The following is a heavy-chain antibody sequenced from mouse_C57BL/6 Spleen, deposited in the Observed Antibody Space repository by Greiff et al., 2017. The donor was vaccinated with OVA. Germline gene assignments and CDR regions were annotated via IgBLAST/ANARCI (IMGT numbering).Heavy chain of an antibody. J-gene: IGHJ4*01. CDR3: ARQGNWAHYAMDY. CDR2: ISNGGGST. D-gene: IGHD4-1*01. Sequence: VKLMESGGGLVQPGGSLQLSCAASGFTFSDYYMYWVRQTPEKRLEWVAYISNGGGSTYYPDTVKGRFTISRDNAKNTLYLQLSRPKSEDTAMYYCARQGNWAHYAMDYWGQGTSVTVSS. CDR1: GFTFSDYY. V-gene: IGHV5-12*01.